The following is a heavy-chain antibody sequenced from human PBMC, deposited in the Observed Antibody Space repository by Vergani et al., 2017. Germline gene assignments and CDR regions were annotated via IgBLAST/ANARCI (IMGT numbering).Heavy chain of an antibody. CDR2: ISGRGGST. CDR1: GFPFSSYA. Sequence: EVQLLESGGGLVQPGGSLRLSCAASGFPFSSYAMSWVRQAPGKGLEWVSAISGRGGSTYYADSVKGRFTISRDNSKNTLYLQMNSLRAEDTAVYYCAKAGRIYCSGGSCYGDYWGQGTLVTVSS. V-gene: IGHV3-23*01. CDR3: AKAGRIYCSGGSCYGDY. J-gene: IGHJ4*02. D-gene: IGHD2-15*01.